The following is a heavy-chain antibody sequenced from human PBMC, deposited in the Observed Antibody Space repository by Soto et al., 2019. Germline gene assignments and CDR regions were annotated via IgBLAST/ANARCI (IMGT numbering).Heavy chain of an antibody. CDR2: ISNDGSNE. Sequence: GGSLRLSCAGSGFTFRWFGMNWVRQAPGKGLEWVARISNDGSNEYYVDSVKGRFTISKDNSKNTLYLQMDSLRAEDTAVYYCAKGEVRGIIPSYFDYWGLGTLVTVSS. J-gene: IGHJ4*02. CDR1: GFTFRWFG. D-gene: IGHD3-10*01. V-gene: IGHV3-30*18. CDR3: AKGEVRGIIPSYFDY.